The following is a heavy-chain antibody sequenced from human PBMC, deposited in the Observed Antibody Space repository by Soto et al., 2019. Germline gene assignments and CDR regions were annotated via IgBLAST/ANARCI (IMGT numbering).Heavy chain of an antibody. CDR3: AGTHIVATPRDWFER. CDR1: EYTFTNDW. CDR2: IYPSDSDT. D-gene: IGHD5-12*01. Sequence: EVQLVQSGAEVKKPGESLKISCKASEYTFTNDWIGWLSQMPGKDLEWMGSIYPSDSDTRYNPSFQGQVTISVDKSISTGYLQWSSLKASGTAMYDCAGTHIVATPRDWFERWCQGTMVTVSS. V-gene: IGHV5-51*01. J-gene: IGHJ5*02.